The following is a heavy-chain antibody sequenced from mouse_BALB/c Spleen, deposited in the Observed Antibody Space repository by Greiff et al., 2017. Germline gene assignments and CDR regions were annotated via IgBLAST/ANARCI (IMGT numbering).Heavy chain of an antibody. D-gene: IGHD2-4*01. CDR2: ISYSGST. Sequence: EVQGVESGPGLVKPSQSLSLTCTVTGYSITSDYAWYWIRQFPGNKLEWMGYISYSGSTSYNPSLKSRIPITRDTSKNQFFLQLNSVTTEDTATYYCARSPYDYDVGAMDYWGQGTSVTVSS. CDR3: ARSPYDYDVGAMDY. V-gene: IGHV3-2*02. CDR1: GYSITSDYA. J-gene: IGHJ4*01.